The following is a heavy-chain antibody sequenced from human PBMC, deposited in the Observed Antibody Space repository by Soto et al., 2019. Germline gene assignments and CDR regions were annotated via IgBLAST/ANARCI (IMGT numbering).Heavy chain of an antibody. D-gene: IGHD3-22*01. V-gene: IGHV3-30*18. CDR2: ISYDGSNK. CDR1: GFTFSSYG. CDR3: AKEGGLGIVVVEIDY. J-gene: IGHJ4*02. Sequence: QVQLVESGGGVVQPGRSLRLSCAASGFTFSSYGMHWVRQAPGKGLEWVAVISYDGSNKYYADSVKGRFTISRDNSKNTLDLQMNSLRAEDTAVYYCAKEGGLGIVVVEIDYWGQGTLVTVSS.